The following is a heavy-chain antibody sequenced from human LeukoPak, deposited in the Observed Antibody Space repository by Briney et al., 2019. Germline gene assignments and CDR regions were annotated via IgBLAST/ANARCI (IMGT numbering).Heavy chain of an antibody. CDR2: IYYSGST. J-gene: IGHJ4*02. CDR3: ARRTRWFGEFWPHYDY. V-gene: IGHV4-39*01. CDR1: GGSISSSSYY. D-gene: IGHD3-10*01. Sequence: SETLSLTCTVSGGSISSSSYYWGWIRQPPGKGLEWIGSIYYSGSTYYNPSLKSRVTISVDTSKNQFSLKLSSVTAADTAVYYCARRTRWFGEFWPHYDYWGQGTLVTVSS.